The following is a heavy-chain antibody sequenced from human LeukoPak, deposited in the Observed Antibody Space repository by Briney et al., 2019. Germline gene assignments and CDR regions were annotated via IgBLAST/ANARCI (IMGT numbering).Heavy chain of an antibody. CDR3: ARDPDDFWSGYYNY. CDR1: GFTFDDYG. D-gene: IGHD3-3*01. V-gene: IGHV3-20*04. CDR2: INWNGGST. Sequence: PGGSLRLSCAASGFTFDDYGMSWVRQAPGKGLEWVSGINWNGGSTGYADSVKGRFTISRDNAKNSLYLQMNSLRAEDTALYYCARDPDDFWSGYYNYWGQGTLVTVSS. J-gene: IGHJ4*02.